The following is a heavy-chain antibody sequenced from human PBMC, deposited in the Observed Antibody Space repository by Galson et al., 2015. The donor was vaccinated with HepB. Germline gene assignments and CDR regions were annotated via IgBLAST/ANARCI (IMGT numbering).Heavy chain of an antibody. Sequence: SLRLSCAASGFTFSSNAMHWVRQAPGKGLEWVAVISYDGNNKYHADSVKGRFTISRDNSKNTLYLQMNSLRPEDTAVYYCVREGWERRGGFDYWGQGTLVTVSS. CDR2: ISYDGNNK. V-gene: IGHV3-30-3*01. J-gene: IGHJ4*02. CDR3: VREGWERRGGFDY. D-gene: IGHD1-26*01. CDR1: GFTFSSNA.